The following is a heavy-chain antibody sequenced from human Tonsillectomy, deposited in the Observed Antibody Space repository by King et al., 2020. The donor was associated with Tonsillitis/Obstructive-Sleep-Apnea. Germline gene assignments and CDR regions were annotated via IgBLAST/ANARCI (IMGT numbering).Heavy chain of an antibody. D-gene: IGHD3-22*01. J-gene: IGHJ3*02. CDR2: IKEDGSEK. Sequence: VQLVESGGGLVQPGGSLRLSCAASGFTFSSYWMSWVRQAPGKGLEWVANIKEDGSEKYYVDSVKGRFIISRANDKNSLYLQMNSLRAEDTTVYYCARVLDYFDSSGYRAFDIWGQGTMVTVSS. CDR3: ARVLDYFDSSGYRAFDI. CDR1: GFTFSSYW. V-gene: IGHV3-7*03.